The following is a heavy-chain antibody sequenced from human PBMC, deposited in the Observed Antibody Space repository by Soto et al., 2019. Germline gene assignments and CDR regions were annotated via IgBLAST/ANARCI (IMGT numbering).Heavy chain of an antibody. CDR2: IDPSDSYT. CDR3: ARHGAAIWLGY. J-gene: IGHJ4*02. CDR1: GYTFSGHW. Sequence: RGESLKISCKASGYTFSGHWISWVRQVAGKGLQWMGNIDPSDSYTNYNPAFQGHVTFSVDKSSTTAYLHWSSLGPSDTAIYYCARHGAAIWLGYWGQGTLVTVSS. D-gene: IGHD6-19*01. V-gene: IGHV5-10-1*01.